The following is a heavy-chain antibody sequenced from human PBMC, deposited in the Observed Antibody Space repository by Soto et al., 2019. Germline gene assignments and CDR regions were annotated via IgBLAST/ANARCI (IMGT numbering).Heavy chain of an antibody. Sequence: QVQLVESGGGAVQPGRSLRLSCAASGFTFSSYGMHWXXXXXXXXXXXVAVISNDGSKKYYADSVKGRFTISRDNSKXXXXXXXXXXXXXXXXXXXXXXXXXXXXXXXXFDYWGQGTLVTVSS. CDR2: ISNDGSKK. CDR1: GFTFSSYG. J-gene: IGHJ4*02. V-gene: IGHV3-30*03. CDR3: XXXXXXXXXXXXFDY.